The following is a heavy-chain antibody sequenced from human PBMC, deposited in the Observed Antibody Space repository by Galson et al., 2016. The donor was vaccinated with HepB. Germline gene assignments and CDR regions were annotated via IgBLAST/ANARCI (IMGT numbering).Heavy chain of an antibody. Sequence: SCKASGSTFTSYAMHWVRQAPGQRLEWMGWINAGNGNTKYSQKFQGRVTITRDTSASTAYMELSSLRSEDTAVYYCARGYCSGGSCYGYYYYGMDVWGQGTRVTVSS. V-gene: IGHV1-3*01. D-gene: IGHD2-15*01. CDR1: GSTFTSYA. CDR2: INAGNGNT. J-gene: IGHJ6*02. CDR3: ARGYCSGGSCYGYYYYGMDV.